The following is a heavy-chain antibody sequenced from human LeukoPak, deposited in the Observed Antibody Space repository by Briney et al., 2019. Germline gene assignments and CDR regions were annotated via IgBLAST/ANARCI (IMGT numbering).Heavy chain of an antibody. CDR1: GGSISSYY. V-gene: IGHV4-59*01. J-gene: IGHJ4*02. CDR3: ARDYPINYGDSHPDY. CDR2: IYYSGST. Sequence: SETLSLTCTVSGGSISSYYWSWIRQPPGKGLEWIGYIYYSGSTNYNPSLKSRVTISVDTSKNQFSLKLSSVTAADTAVYYCARDYPINYGDSHPDYWGQGTLVTVSS. D-gene: IGHD4-17*01.